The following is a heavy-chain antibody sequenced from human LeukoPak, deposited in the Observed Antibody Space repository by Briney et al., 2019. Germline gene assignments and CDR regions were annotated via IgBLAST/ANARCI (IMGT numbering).Heavy chain of an antibody. Sequence: GGSLRLSCAASGFTFSDYYMSWIRQAPGKGLEWVSYISSSANTIYYADSVKGRFTISRDNAKNSLYLQMNSLRAEDMAVYYCARDQHDFWSGYLYYFDYWGQGTLVTVSS. CDR3: ARDQHDFWSGYLYYFDY. CDR1: GFTFSDYY. D-gene: IGHD3-3*01. V-gene: IGHV3-11*04. J-gene: IGHJ4*02. CDR2: ISSSANTI.